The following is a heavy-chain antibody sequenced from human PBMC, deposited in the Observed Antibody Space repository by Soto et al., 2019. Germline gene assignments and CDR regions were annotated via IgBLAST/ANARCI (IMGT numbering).Heavy chain of an antibody. CDR1: GYTFTGYY. D-gene: IGHD6-19*01. J-gene: IGHJ4*02. CDR3: AREVRPEDSSGWDY. V-gene: IGHV1-2*04. Sequence: ASVKASCKASGYTFTGYYMHWVRQAPGQGLEGMGWINPNSGGTNYAQKFQGWVTMTRDTSISTAYMELSRLRSDDTAVYYCAREVRPEDSSGWDYWGQGTLVTVSS. CDR2: INPNSGGT.